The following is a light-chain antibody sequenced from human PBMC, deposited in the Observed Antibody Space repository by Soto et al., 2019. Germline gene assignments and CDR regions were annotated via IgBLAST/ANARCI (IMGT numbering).Light chain of an antibody. J-gene: IGLJ1*01. Sequence: QSALTQPASVSGSPGQSITISCTGTSSDVGGYNYVSWYQQHPGKAPKLMIYEVSNRPSGVSNRFSGSKSGDTASLTISGLQAEDEADYYCSSHTISSTLEGVFGTGTKVTVL. V-gene: IGLV2-14*01. CDR2: EVS. CDR3: SSHTISSTLEGV. CDR1: SSDVGGYNY.